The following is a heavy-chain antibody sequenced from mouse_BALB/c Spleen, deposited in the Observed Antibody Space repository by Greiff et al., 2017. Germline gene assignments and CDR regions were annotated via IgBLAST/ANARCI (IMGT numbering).Heavy chain of an antibody. V-gene: IGHV14-1*02. Sequence: VQLQQSGAELVRPGASVKLSCKASGFNIKDYYMHWVKQRPEQGLEWIGWIDPENGNTIYDPKFKGKANITADKSSNTAYLQLSSLTSEDTAVYYCARSYAMDYWGQGTSVTVSS. CDR2: IDPENGNT. CDR3: ARSYAMDY. CDR1: GFNIKDYY. J-gene: IGHJ4*01.